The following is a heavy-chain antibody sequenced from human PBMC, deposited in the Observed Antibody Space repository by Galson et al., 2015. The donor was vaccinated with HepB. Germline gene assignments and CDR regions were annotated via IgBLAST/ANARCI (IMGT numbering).Heavy chain of an antibody. Sequence: SVKVSCKASGGTFSSYAISWVRQAPGQGLEWMGGIIPIFGTANYAQKFQGRVTITADESTSTAYMELSSLRSEDTAVYYCARDDCSSTSCPFDIWGQGTMVTVSS. CDR1: GGTFSSYA. J-gene: IGHJ3*02. CDR3: ARDDCSSTSCPFDI. D-gene: IGHD2-2*01. CDR2: IIPIFGTA. V-gene: IGHV1-69*13.